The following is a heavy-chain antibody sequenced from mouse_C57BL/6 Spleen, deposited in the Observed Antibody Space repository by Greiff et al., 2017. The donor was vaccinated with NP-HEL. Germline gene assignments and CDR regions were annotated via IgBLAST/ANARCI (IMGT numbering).Heavy chain of an antibody. CDR1: GYTFTSYW. Sequence: VQLQQSGAELVRPGSSVKLSCKASGYTFTSYWMHWVKQRPIQGLEWIGNIDPSDSETHYNQKFKDKATLTVDKSSSTAYMQLSSLTSEDSAVYYCARGRNYGLYYAMDYWGQGTSVTVSS. D-gene: IGHD1-1*01. CDR2: IDPSDSET. CDR3: ARGRNYGLYYAMDY. J-gene: IGHJ4*01. V-gene: IGHV1-52*01.